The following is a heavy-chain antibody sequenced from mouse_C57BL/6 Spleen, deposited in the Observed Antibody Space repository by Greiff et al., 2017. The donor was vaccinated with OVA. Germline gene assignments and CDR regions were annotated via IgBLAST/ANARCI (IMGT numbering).Heavy chain of an antibody. CDR3: ARWGDYDGSWFAY. V-gene: IGHV1-81*01. D-gene: IGHD2-4*01. Sequence: QVQLQQSGAELARPGASVKLSCKASGYTFTSYGISWVKQRTGQGLEWIGEIYPRSGNTYYNEKFKGKATLTADKSSSTAYMELRSLTSEDSAVYFCARWGDYDGSWFAYWGQGTLVTVSA. CDR2: IYPRSGNT. J-gene: IGHJ3*01. CDR1: GYTFTSYG.